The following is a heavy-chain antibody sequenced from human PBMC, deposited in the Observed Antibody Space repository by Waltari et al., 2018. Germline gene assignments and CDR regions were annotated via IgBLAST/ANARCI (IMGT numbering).Heavy chain of an antibody. V-gene: IGHV4-39*07. CDR2: IYYSAST. D-gene: IGHD1-20*01. CDR1: GGSISSSSYY. CDR3: ARVAVYSSFGMDV. Sequence: QLQLQESGPGLVKPSETLSLTCTVSGGSISSSSYYWGWIRQPPGKGLEWIGSIYYSASTYYNPSLKSRVTISVDTSKNQFSLKLSSVTAADTAVYYCARVAVYSSFGMDVWGQGTTVTVSS. J-gene: IGHJ6*02.